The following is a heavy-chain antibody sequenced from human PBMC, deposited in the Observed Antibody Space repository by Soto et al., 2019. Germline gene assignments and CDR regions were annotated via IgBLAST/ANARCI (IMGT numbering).Heavy chain of an antibody. CDR3: ASLRAEPHRSNGMDV. V-gene: IGHV4-39*01. Sequence: SETLSLTCTVSGGSISSSSYYWGWIRQPPGKGLEWIGSIYYSGSTYYNPSLKSLVTISVDTSKNQFSLKLSSVTAADTALTHCASLRAEPHRSNGMDVWGQGTTVTVSS. CDR2: IYYSGST. CDR1: GGSISSSSYY. J-gene: IGHJ6*02.